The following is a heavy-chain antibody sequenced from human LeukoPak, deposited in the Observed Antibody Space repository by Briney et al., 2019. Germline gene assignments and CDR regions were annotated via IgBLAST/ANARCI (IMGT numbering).Heavy chain of an antibody. Sequence: SVKVSCKASGGTFSSYAISWVRQAPGQGLEWMGGIIPIFGTANYAQKFQGRVTITADESTSTAYMELSGLRSEDTAVYYCARGDFWSGYKTRYNYYYYGMDVWGQGTTVTVS. CDR1: GGTFSSYA. D-gene: IGHD3-3*01. CDR3: ARGDFWSGYKTRYNYYYYGMDV. V-gene: IGHV1-69*13. J-gene: IGHJ6*02. CDR2: IIPIFGTA.